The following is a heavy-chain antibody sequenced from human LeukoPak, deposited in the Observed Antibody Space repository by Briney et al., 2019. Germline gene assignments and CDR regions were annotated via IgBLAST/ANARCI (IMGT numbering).Heavy chain of an antibody. CDR1: GSTFSSYA. Sequence: GGSLRLSCAASGSTFSSYAMHWVRQAPGKGLEWVAVISYDGSNKYYADSVKGRFTISRDNSKNTLYLQMNSLRAEDTAVYYCARDVAVAFLFDYWGQGTLVTVSS. CDR2: ISYDGSNK. D-gene: IGHD6-19*01. CDR3: ARDVAVAFLFDY. J-gene: IGHJ4*02. V-gene: IGHV3-30*04.